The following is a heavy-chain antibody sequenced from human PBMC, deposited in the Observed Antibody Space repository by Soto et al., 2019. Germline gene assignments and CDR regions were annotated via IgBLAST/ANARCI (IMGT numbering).Heavy chain of an antibody. CDR3: ARDERDYGMDV. CDR1: GGSISSYY. V-gene: IGHV4-59*01. CDR2: IYYSGST. J-gene: IGHJ6*02. D-gene: IGHD6-25*01. Sequence: SETLSLTCTVSGGSISSYYWSWIRQPPGKGLEWIGYIYYSGSTNYNPSLKSRVTISVDTSKNQFSLKLSSVTAADTAVYYCARDERDYGMDVWGQGTTVNVSS.